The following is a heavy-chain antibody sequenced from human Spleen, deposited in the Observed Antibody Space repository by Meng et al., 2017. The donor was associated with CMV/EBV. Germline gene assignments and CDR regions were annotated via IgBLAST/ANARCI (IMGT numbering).Heavy chain of an antibody. Sequence: GESLKISCAASGFTVSSYYMNWVRQAPGKGLEWVSRISGDGSITNYADSVKGRFTISRENAKSTLFLQMNSLRAEDAAVYYCARGGSPFYWGRGTLVTVSS. D-gene: IGHD1-26*01. CDR2: ISGDGSIT. CDR3: ARGGSPFY. J-gene: IGHJ4*02. V-gene: IGHV3-74*01. CDR1: GFTVSSYY.